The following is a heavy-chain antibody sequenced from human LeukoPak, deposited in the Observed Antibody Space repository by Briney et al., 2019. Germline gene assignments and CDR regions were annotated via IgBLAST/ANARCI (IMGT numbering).Heavy chain of an antibody. J-gene: IGHJ5*02. V-gene: IGHV3-20*04. Sequence: GRSLRLSCAPSAFTFDVYGMSCVRQAPREGLEWVSGINWNGGSTGYADSGKGRFTISRDNAKNSLYLHMNSLRAEDTALYYCARSIVGATSWFDPWGQGTLVTVSS. CDR1: AFTFDVYG. CDR3: ARSIVGATSWFDP. D-gene: IGHD1-26*01. CDR2: INWNGGST.